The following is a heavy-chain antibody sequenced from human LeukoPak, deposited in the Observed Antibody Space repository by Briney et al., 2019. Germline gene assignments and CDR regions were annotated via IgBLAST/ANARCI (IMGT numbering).Heavy chain of an antibody. D-gene: IGHD4-17*01. CDR1: GFTFSSYS. V-gene: IGHV3-21*01. CDR3: ARDSSTVTYDY. Sequence: GGSLRRSCAASGFTFSSYSMNWVRQAPGKGLEWVSSISSSSSSYIYYADSVKGRFTISRDNAENSLYLQMNSLRAEDTAVYYCARDSSTVTYDYWGQGTLVTVSS. CDR2: ISSSSSSYI. J-gene: IGHJ4*02.